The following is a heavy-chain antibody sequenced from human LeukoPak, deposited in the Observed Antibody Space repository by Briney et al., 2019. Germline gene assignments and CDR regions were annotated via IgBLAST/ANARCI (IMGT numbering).Heavy chain of an antibody. Sequence: GGSLRLSCAASGFSVSNYYMSWVRQAPGKGLEWVSVIYSGGNTYYTDSVKGRFTISRDNSKNTLYLQMSSLRAEDTAVYYCVRVGSLNWFDPWGQGTLVTVSS. D-gene: IGHD3-10*01. V-gene: IGHV3-53*05. CDR3: VRVGSLNWFDP. CDR1: GFSVSNYY. J-gene: IGHJ5*02. CDR2: IYSGGNT.